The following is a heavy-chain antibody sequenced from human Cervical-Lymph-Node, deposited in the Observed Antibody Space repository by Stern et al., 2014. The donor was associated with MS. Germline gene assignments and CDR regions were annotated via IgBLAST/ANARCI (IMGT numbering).Heavy chain of an antibody. D-gene: IGHD1-26*01. Sequence: EVPLVESGGGLVKPGGSLLLSCAASGFPFSSHSMNWVRQAPGKGLEWVSSISSVGSFYAESVQGRFTISRDNAKDSLFLQMNSLRVDDTAVYYCAREPQGGAWYYGMDVWGQGTTVTVSS. J-gene: IGHJ6*02. CDR2: ISSVGS. CDR1: GFPFSSHS. CDR3: AREPQGGAWYYGMDV. V-gene: IGHV3-21*06.